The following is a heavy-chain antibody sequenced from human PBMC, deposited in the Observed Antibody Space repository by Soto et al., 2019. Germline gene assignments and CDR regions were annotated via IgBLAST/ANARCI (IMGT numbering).Heavy chain of an antibody. V-gene: IGHV3-7*05. Sequence: GGSLRLSCAASGFTFSSYWMSWVRQAPGKGLEWVVNIKQDGSEKYYVDSVKGRFTISRDNAKNSLYLQMNSLRAEDTAVYYCASAEYQLLCVYWGQGTLVTVSS. CDR2: IKQDGSEK. CDR1: GFTFSSYW. D-gene: IGHD2-2*01. J-gene: IGHJ4*02. CDR3: ASAEYQLLCVY.